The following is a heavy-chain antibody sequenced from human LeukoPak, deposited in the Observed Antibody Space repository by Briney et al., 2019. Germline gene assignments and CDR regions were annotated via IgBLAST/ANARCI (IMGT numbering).Heavy chain of an antibody. V-gene: IGHV3-73*01. CDR2: IRSKANSYAT. Sequence: PGGSLRLSCAASGFTFSGSAMHWVRQASGKGLEWVGRIRSKANSYATAYAASVKGRFTISRDDSENTAYLQMSSLKTDDTAVYFCTRDGTASDIWNHYFDYWGQGTLVTVSS. CDR3: TRDGTASDIWNHYFDY. D-gene: IGHD1-20*01. CDR1: GFTFSGSA. J-gene: IGHJ4*02.